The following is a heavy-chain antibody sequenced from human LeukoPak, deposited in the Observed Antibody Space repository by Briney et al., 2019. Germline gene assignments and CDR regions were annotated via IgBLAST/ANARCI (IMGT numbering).Heavy chain of an antibody. CDR3: ARESLWFGELPFDY. V-gene: IGHV1-18*04. J-gene: IGHJ4*02. D-gene: IGHD3-10*01. Sequence: ASVKVSCKASGYTFTSYGISWVRQAPGQGLEWMGWISAYNGNTNYAQKLQGRVTMTTDTSTSTAYMELRSLRSDVTAVYYCARESLWFGELPFDYWGQGTLVTVSS. CDR1: GYTFTSYG. CDR2: ISAYNGNT.